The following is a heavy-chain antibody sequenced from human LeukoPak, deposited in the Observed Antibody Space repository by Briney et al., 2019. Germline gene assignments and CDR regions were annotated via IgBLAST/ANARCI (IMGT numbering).Heavy chain of an antibody. CDR3: ARATPGGLHGYSFDY. J-gene: IGHJ4*02. CDR2: MSPNSGNT. Sequence: ASVKVSCKASGYTFKNYDINWVRQATGQGLEWMGWMSPNSGNTGFAQKFQDRVSMTRDTSINTAYMELTSLRSGDTAVYYCARATPGGLHGYSFDYWGQRTVVTVYS. V-gene: IGHV1-8*02. D-gene: IGHD5-24*01. CDR1: GYTFKNYD.